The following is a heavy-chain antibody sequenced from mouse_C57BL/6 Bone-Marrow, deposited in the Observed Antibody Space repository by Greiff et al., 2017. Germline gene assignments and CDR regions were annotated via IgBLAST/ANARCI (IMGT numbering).Heavy chain of an antibody. CDR2: ISDGGSYT. CDR1: GFTFSSYA. D-gene: IGHD1-1*01. J-gene: IGHJ2*01. Sequence: EVQGVESGGGLVKPGGSLKLSCAASGFTFSSYAMSWVRQTPEKRLEWVATISDGGSYTYYPDNVKGRFTISRDNAKNNLYLQMSRLKSEDTAMYYCARDHLITTVVAPDYGGQGTTLTVSS. V-gene: IGHV5-4*01. CDR3: ARDHLITTVVAPDY.